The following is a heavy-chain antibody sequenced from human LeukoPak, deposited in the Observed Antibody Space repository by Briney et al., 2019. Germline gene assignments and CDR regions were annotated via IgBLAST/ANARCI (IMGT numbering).Heavy chain of an antibody. V-gene: IGHV1-8*01. CDR3: TRAYTAIVLDY. CDR1: GYTFTSYD. CDR2: MNPNSGNT. Sequence: ASVKVSCKASGYTFTSYDINWVRQATGQGLEWMGWMNPNSGNTGYAQKFQGRVTMTRNASISTAYMELSSLRSEDTAVFYCTRAYTAIVLDYWGQGTLVTVSS. J-gene: IGHJ4*02. D-gene: IGHD5-18*01.